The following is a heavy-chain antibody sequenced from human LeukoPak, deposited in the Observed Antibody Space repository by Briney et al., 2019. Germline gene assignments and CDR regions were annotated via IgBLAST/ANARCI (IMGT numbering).Heavy chain of an antibody. Sequence: ASVKVSCKASGYTFKNYDINWVRQATGQGLEWMGWMNPNSGNTGFAQKFQDRVSMTRDTSINTAYMELTSLRSGDTAVYYCARASPGGLHGYSFDYWGQGTVVTVYS. J-gene: IGHJ4*02. CDR2: MNPNSGNT. D-gene: IGHD5-24*01. CDR3: ARASPGGLHGYSFDY. CDR1: GYTFKNYD. V-gene: IGHV1-8*02.